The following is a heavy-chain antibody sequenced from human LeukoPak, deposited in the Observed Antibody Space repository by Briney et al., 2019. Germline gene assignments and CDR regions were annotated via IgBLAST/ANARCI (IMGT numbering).Heavy chain of an antibody. CDR3: ARNRYSGSYGVDY. Sequence: GGSLRLSCAASGFTFSSYWMSWVCQAPGKGLEWVANIKQDGSEKYYVDSVKGRFTISRDNAKNSLYLQMNSLRAEDTAVYYCARNRYSGSYGVDYWGQGTLVTVSS. J-gene: IGHJ4*02. V-gene: IGHV3-7*05. D-gene: IGHD1-26*01. CDR2: IKQDGSEK. CDR1: GFTFSSYW.